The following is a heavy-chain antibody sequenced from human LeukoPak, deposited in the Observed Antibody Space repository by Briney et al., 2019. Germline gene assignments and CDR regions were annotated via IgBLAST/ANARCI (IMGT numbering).Heavy chain of an antibody. CDR1: GYTFTGYY. J-gene: IGHJ6*02. Sequence: GASVKVSCKASGYTFTGYYMHWVRQAPGQGLEWMGWINPNSGGTNYAQKFQGRVTITRDTSISTAYMELSRLRSDDTAVYYCASLYGSGSQIYYYYGMDVWGQGTTVTVSS. D-gene: IGHD3-10*01. V-gene: IGHV1-2*02. CDR2: INPNSGGT. CDR3: ASLYGSGSQIYYYYGMDV.